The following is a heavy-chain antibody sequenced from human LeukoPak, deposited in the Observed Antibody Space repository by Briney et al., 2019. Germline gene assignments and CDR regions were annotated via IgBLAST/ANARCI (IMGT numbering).Heavy chain of an antibody. CDR2: ISCSSSTI. J-gene: IGHJ1*01. Sequence: TGGSLRLPCAPSGFTYSSYRMNWVRPAPGKGLEGVSYISCSSSTIYHAESEQGLFTISRDNAKNSMYLQMNSLRAEDTAVYYCARERSTFDYGGKYDAEYFQHWGQSTLVTVSS. V-gene: IGHV3-48*04. D-gene: IGHD4-23*01. CDR1: GFTYSSYR. CDR3: ARERSTFDYGGKYDAEYFQH.